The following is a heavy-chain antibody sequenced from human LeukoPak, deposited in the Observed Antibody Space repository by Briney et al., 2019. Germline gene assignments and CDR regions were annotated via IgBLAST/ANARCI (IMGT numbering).Heavy chain of an antibody. CDR1: GFTFSSNE. CDR3: ARDWFAD. Sequence: QAGGSLRLSCAASGFTFSSNEMNWVRQAPGKGLEWVSYINSGGTIIYYADSVKGRFTISRDNAKNSLYLQMNSLRAEDTAICYCARDWFADWGQGTLVIVSS. V-gene: IGHV3-48*03. J-gene: IGHJ4*02. CDR2: INSGGTII.